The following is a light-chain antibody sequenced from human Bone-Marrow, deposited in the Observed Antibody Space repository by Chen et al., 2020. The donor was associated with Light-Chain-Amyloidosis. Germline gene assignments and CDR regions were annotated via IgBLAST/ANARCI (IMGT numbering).Light chain of an antibody. CDR3: QVWDRSSDRPV. CDR2: DDS. CDR1: NIGSTS. V-gene: IGLV3-21*02. J-gene: IGLJ3*02. Sequence: SYVLTQPSSVSVAPGQTATNDCGGNNIGSTSVHWYQQTPGQAALLVVYDDSDRPSGIPERLSGSNSGNTATLTISRVEAGDEADYYCQVWDRSSDRPVFGGGTKLTVL.